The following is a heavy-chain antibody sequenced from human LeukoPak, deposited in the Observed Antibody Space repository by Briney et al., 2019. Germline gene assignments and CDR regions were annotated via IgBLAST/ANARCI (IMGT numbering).Heavy chain of an antibody. Sequence: SETLSLTCAVYGGSFSGYYWSWIRQPPGKGLERIGEINHSGSTNYNPSLKSRVTISVDTSKNQFSLKLSSVTAADTAVYYCARGGLLLRTLDYWGQGTLVTVTS. CDR1: GGSFSGYY. CDR3: ARGGLLLRTLDY. J-gene: IGHJ4*02. D-gene: IGHD3-10*01. CDR2: INHSGST. V-gene: IGHV4-34*01.